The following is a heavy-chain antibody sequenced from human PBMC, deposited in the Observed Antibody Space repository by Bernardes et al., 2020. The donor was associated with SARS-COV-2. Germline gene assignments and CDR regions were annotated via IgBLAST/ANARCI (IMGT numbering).Heavy chain of an antibody. J-gene: IGHJ6*02. CDR2: MNPNSGNT. D-gene: IGHD4-17*01. CDR1: GYTFTSYD. Sequence: ASVKVSCKASGYTFTSYDINWVRQATGQGLEWMGWMNPNSGNTGYAQKFQGRVTMTRNTSISTAYMELSSLRSEDTAVYYCARDTTVTTTYYYGMDVWGQGTTVTVSS. V-gene: IGHV1-8*01. CDR3: ARDTTVTTTYYYGMDV.